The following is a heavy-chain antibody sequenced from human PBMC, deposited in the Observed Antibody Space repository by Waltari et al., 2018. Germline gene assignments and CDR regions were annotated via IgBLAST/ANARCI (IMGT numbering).Heavy chain of an antibody. J-gene: IGHJ2*01. CDR1: VGSISSYY. Sequence: QVQLQESVPVLVKPSETLSLTCTVSVGSISSYYWSWIRQPPGKGLEWIGYIYYSGRTNYNPSSKSRGTISVDTAKNQVALKLSSVTAADTAVYYCARGSGSGYYNRIWYFDLWGRGTLVTVSS. CDR2: IYYSGRT. CDR3: ARGSGSGYYNRIWYFDL. D-gene: IGHD3-22*01. V-gene: IGHV4-59*01.